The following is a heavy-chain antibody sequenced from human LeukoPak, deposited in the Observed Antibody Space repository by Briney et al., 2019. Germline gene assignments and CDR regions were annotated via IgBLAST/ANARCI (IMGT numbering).Heavy chain of an antibody. D-gene: IGHD3-16*01. J-gene: IGHJ6*02. V-gene: IGHV1-18*01. CDR2: ISAYNGNT. Sequence: ASVKVSCKASGYTFTSYGISWVRQAPGQGLEWMGWISAYNGNTNYAQKLQGRVTMTTDTSTSTAYMELRSLRSDDTAVYYCASASQGGAPNDYGMDVWGQGTTVTVSS. CDR3: ASASQGGAPNDYGMDV. CDR1: GYTFTSYG.